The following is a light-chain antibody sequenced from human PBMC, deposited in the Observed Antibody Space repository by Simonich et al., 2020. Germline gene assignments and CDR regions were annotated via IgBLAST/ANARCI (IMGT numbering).Light chain of an antibody. CDR3: QAWDSSTSVV. V-gene: IGLV2-14*01. J-gene: IGLJ2*01. CDR2: DVS. Sequence: QSALTQPASVSGSPGQSITISCTGTSSDVGGYNYVSWYQQHPGKAPKLMIYDVSKRPSGVSNRFSGSKSGNTASLTISGLQAMDEADYYCQAWDSSTSVVFGGGTKLTVL. CDR1: SSDVGGYNY.